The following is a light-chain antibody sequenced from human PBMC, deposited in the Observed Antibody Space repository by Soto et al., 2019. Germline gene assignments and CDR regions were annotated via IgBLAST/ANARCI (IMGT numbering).Light chain of an antibody. V-gene: IGKV1-39*01. Sequence: DLQMTQSPSSLSASVGDRVTSTCRASQSISSYLIWYQQKPGKAPKLLIYAASSLQSGVPSRFSGSVSGTDFTLTISSLQPEDFATYYCQQSYSTLLTFGGGTKVEIK. CDR2: AAS. J-gene: IGKJ4*01. CDR1: QSISSY. CDR3: QQSYSTLLT.